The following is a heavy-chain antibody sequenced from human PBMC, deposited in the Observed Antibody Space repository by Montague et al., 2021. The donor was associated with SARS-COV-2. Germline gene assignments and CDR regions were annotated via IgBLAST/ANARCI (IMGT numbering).Heavy chain of an antibody. V-gene: IGHV3-48*03. CDR3: TRDYRSVVGDGLDI. CDR2: ISTSAYTT. J-gene: IGHJ3*02. D-gene: IGHD3-16*02. Sequence: SLRLSCAASGFTFSYYDMNWVRQAPGKGPEWISYISTSAYTTSCAGSVKGRFTISRDNGKNSLYLQINSLRVEDTAVYYCTRDYRSVVGDGLDIWGQGTKVTVSS. CDR1: GFTFSYYD.